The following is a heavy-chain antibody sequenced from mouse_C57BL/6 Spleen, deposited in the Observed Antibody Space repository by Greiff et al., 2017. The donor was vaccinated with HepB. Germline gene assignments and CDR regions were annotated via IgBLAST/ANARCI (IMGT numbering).Heavy chain of an antibody. CDR2: INPSSGYT. V-gene: IGHV1-7*01. CDR1: GYTFTSYW. CDR3: ARGHYGKPVYAMDY. D-gene: IGHD2-1*01. J-gene: IGHJ4*01. Sequence: VQLQQSGAELAKPGASVKLSCKASGYTFTSYWMHWVKQRPGQGLEWIGYINPSSGYTKYNQKYKYKATLTADKSSSTAYMQLSSLTYEDSAVYYCARGHYGKPVYAMDYWGQGTSVTVSS.